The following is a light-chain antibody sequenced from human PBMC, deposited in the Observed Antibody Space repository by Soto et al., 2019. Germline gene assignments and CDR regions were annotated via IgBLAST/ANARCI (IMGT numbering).Light chain of an antibody. CDR3: QAFGRT. CDR2: GAS. Sequence: EMVLTQSAGTLSLSPGERATLSCRASQKIDSRYIAWYQKKNGQAPRLLIYGASNRATGIPDRFSGSGSVTDFTLTINRLEPEDFAVYYWQAFGRTFGQGTRVEVK. CDR1: QKIDSRY. V-gene: IGKV3-20*01. J-gene: IGKJ1*01.